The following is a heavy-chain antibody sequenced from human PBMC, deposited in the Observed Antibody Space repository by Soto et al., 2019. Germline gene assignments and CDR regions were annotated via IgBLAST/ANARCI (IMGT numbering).Heavy chain of an antibody. Sequence: SETLSLTCTVSGGSISSGDYYWSWIRQPPGKGLEWIGYIYHSGNTYYDPSVKSRVTISVDTSKNQFSLKVRSVTAADTAVYYCARELPRTNGFEPWGQGTLVTSPQ. CDR1: GGSISSGDYY. CDR2: IYHSGNT. D-gene: IGHD5-18*01. V-gene: IGHV4-30-4*01. CDR3: ARELPRTNGFEP. J-gene: IGHJ5*02.